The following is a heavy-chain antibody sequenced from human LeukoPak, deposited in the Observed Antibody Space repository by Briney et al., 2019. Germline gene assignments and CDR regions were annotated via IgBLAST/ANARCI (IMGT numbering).Heavy chain of an antibody. J-gene: IGHJ4*02. D-gene: IGHD3-10*01. CDR3: ARGRGKYYGSGSYYFDY. CDR2: INHSGST. V-gene: IGHV4-34*01. CDR1: GGSFSGYY. Sequence: PSETLSLTCAVYGGSFSGYYWSWLRQPPGKGLEWIGEINHSGSTNYNPSLKSRVTISVDTSKNQFSLKLSSVTAADTAVYYCARGRGKYYGSGSYYFDYWGQGTLVTVSS.